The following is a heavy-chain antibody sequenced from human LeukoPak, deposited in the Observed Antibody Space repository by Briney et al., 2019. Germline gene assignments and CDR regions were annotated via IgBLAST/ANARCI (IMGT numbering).Heavy chain of an antibody. V-gene: IGHV1-2*07. CDR3: ARVPVYSGYDY. Sequence: ASVKVSCKASGYTFTGYYMHWVRQAPGQGLEWMGWINPNSGGTNYAPNCHGRVTLNRDPSISTAYMDLSRLSPFDTAVYCFARVPVYSGYDYWGQGTLLTVSS. CDR1: GYTFTGYY. D-gene: IGHD5-12*01. J-gene: IGHJ4*02. CDR2: INPNSGGT.